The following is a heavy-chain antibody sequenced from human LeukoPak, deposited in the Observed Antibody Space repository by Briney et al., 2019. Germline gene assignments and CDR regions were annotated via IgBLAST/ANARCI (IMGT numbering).Heavy chain of an antibody. CDR3: ARGHDSSGYISGY. CDR1: GGTFSSYA. V-gene: IGHV1-69*05. Sequence: ASVKVSCKASGGTFSSYAISWVRQAPGQGLEWMGGNIPIFGTANYAQKFQGRVTITTDESTSTAYMELSSLRSEDTAVYYCARGHDSSGYISGYWGQGTLVTVSS. CDR2: NIPIFGTA. D-gene: IGHD3-22*01. J-gene: IGHJ4*02.